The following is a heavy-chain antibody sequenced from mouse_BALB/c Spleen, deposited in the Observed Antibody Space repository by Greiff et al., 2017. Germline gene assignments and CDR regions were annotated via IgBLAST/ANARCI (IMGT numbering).Heavy chain of an antibody. D-gene: IGHD1-1*01. V-gene: IGHV14-3*02. CDR3: ARSLYYGSSYSWFAY. Sequence: EVKLEESGAELVKPGASVKLSCTASGFNIKDTYMHWVKQRPEQGLEWIGRIDPANGNTKYDPKFQGKATITADTSSNTAYLQLSSLTSEDTAVYYCARSLYYGSSYSWFAYWGQGTLVTVSA. J-gene: IGHJ3*01. CDR2: IDPANGNT. CDR1: GFNIKDTY.